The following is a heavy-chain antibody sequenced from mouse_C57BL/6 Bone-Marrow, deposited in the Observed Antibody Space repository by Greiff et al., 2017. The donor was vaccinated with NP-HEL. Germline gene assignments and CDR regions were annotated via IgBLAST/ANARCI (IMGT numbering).Heavy chain of an antibody. V-gene: IGHV1-81*01. CDR3: ARMGYYYGSSFPWFAY. D-gene: IGHD1-1*01. J-gene: IGHJ3*01. Sequence: VQLQQSGAELARPGASVKLSCKASGYTFTSYGISWVKQRTGQGLEWIGEIYPRSGNTYYNEKFKGKATLTADKSSSTAYMELRSLTSEDSAVYFCARMGYYYGSSFPWFAYWGQGTLVTVSA. CDR2: IYPRSGNT. CDR1: GYTFTSYG.